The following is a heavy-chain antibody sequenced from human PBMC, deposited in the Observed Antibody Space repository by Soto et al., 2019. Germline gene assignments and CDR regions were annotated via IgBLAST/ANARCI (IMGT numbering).Heavy chain of an antibody. CDR2: IIPIFGTA. Sequence: QVQLVQSGAEVKKPGSSVKVSCKASGGTFSSYAISWVRHAPGQGLEWIGGIIPIFGTANYEQKFQGSVTIPADESTSTAYMELSSLRSEDTSVYYCASWIRMFNGFGDNWDQGTLVTVSS. J-gene: IGHJ4*02. D-gene: IGHD3-10*01. V-gene: IGHV1-69*12. CDR1: GGTFSSYA. CDR3: ASWIRMFNGFGDN.